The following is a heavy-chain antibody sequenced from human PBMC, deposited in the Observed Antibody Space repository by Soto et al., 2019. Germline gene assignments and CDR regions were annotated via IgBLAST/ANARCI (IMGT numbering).Heavy chain of an antibody. Sequence: QVQLVESGGGVVQPGRSLRLSCAASGFTFSSYAMHWVRQAPGKGLEWVAVISYDGSNKYYADSVKGRFTISRDNSKNTLYLQMNSLRAEDTAVYYCARDLGSNWNDVVYYYYGMDVWGQGTTVTVSS. CDR3: ARDLGSNWNDVVYYYYGMDV. CDR2: ISYDGSNK. J-gene: IGHJ6*02. D-gene: IGHD1-1*01. CDR1: GFTFSSYA. V-gene: IGHV3-30-3*01.